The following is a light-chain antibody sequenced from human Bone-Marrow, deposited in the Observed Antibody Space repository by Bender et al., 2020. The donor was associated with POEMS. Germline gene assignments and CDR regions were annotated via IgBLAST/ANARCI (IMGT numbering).Light chain of an antibody. CDR3: GSYVTGGTYV. J-gene: IGLJ2*01. CDR1: SSDVGGYDY. Sequence: QSALTQPPSASGSPGQSVTISCTGTSSDVGGYDYVSWYHQDPGKAPKLMISDVSNRPSGISNRFSGSKSGNTASLSISGLRPEDEGDYFCGSYVTGGTYVFGGGTKVTV. V-gene: IGLV2-14*03. CDR2: DVS.